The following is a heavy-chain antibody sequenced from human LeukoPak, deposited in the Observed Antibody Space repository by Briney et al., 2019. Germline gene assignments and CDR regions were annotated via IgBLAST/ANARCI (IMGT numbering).Heavy chain of an antibody. CDR2: INSDGSST. J-gene: IGHJ6*02. Sequence: PGGSLRLSCAASGFTLSSYWMHWVRQVPGKGLVWVSRINSDGSSTSYADSVKGRFTISRDNAKNTLYLQMNSLRAEDTAVYYCARDSEEAGYYYGMDVWGQGTTVTVSS. D-gene: IGHD6-19*01. CDR1: GFTLSSYW. V-gene: IGHV3-74*01. CDR3: ARDSEEAGYYYGMDV.